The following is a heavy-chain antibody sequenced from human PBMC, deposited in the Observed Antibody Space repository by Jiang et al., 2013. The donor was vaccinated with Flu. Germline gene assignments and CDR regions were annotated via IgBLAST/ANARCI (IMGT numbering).Heavy chain of an antibody. V-gene: IGHV3-74*01. CDR3: VRDKDLFSVPSDYFDS. J-gene: IGHJ4*02. Sequence: QLVESGGGLVQPGGSLRLSCVGTGFTFSTYWMDWVRQSPGKGLEWVSRIKSDGTTADYADSVKGRFIVSRDNAKNTLSLQMNSLRVEDTAVYFCVRDKDLFSVPSDYFDSWGQGALVTVSS. CDR1: GFTFSTYW. CDR2: IKSDGTTA.